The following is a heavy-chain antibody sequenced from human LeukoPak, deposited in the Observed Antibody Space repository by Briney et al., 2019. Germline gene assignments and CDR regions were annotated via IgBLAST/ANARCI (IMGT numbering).Heavy chain of an antibody. Sequence: GGSLRLSCAASGFASGFTFSGYAVSWVRQAPGKGPEWVASVNGRGATTYYADSVRGRFTISRDNSKNTVYLQMNSLRAEDTAVYYCARDPHIVVEPSARVYFLDSWGQGTLVTVSS. CDR2: VNGRGATT. J-gene: IGHJ4*02. V-gene: IGHV3-23*01. CDR3: ARDPHIVVEPSARVYFLDS. CDR1: GFTFSGYA. D-gene: IGHD2-2*01.